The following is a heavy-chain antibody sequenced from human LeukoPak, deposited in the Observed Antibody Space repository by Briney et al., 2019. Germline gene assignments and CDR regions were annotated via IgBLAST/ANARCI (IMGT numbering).Heavy chain of an antibody. CDR3: ARDVAHAFDI. J-gene: IGHJ3*02. CDR1: GFTFSSYA. V-gene: IGHV3-30-3*01. D-gene: IGHD2-21*01. CDR2: ISYDGSNK. Sequence: GGSLRLSCAASGFTFSSYAMHWVRQAPGMGLEWVAVISYDGSNKYYADSVKGRFTISRDNSKNTLYLQMNSLRAEDTAVYYCARDVAHAFDIWGQGTMVTVSS.